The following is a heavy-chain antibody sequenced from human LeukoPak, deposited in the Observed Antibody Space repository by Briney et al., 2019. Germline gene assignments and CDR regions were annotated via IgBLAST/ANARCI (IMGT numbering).Heavy chain of an antibody. Sequence: GGSLRLSCAASGFTFDDYGMSWVRQAPGKGLEWVSGINWNGGSTGYADPVKGRFTISRDNAKNSLYLQMNSLRAEDTALYYCARDPLGCSSTSCSHFDYWGQGTLVTVSS. D-gene: IGHD2-2*01. V-gene: IGHV3-20*04. J-gene: IGHJ4*02. CDR1: GFTFDDYG. CDR2: INWNGGST. CDR3: ARDPLGCSSTSCSHFDY.